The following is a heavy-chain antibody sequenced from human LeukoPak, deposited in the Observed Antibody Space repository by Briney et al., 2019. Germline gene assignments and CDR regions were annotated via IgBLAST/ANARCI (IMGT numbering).Heavy chain of an antibody. Sequence: ASVKVSCKASGYTFTSYDINWVRQATGQGLEWMGWMNPNSGNTGYAQKFQGRVTITRNTSISTAYMELSSLRSEDTAVYYCASGRRAYCGGDCYSADYWGQGTLVIVSS. V-gene: IGHV1-8*03. CDR3: ASGRRAYCGGDCYSADY. CDR2: MNPNSGNT. J-gene: IGHJ4*02. CDR1: GYTFTSYD. D-gene: IGHD2-21*02.